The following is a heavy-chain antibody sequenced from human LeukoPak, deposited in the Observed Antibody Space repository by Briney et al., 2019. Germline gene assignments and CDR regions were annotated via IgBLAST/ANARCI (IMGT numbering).Heavy chain of an antibody. CDR2: ISAYNGNT. J-gene: IGHJ4*02. V-gene: IGHV1-18*01. CDR3: ARDEGVYYYDSSGYPEGY. CDR1: GYTFTSYG. D-gene: IGHD3-22*01. Sequence: ASVKVSCKASGYTFTSYGISWVRQAPGQGLEWMGWISAYNGNTNYAQKLQGRVTMTTDTSTSTAYMELRSLRSGDTAVYYCARDEGVYYYDSSGYPEGYWGQGTLVTVSS.